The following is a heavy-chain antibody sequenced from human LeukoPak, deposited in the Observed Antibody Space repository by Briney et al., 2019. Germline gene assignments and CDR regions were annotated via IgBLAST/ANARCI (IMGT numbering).Heavy chain of an antibody. Sequence: PGGSLRLSCAASGFTFSSYWMSWVRQAPGKGLEWVANIKQDGSEKYCVDSVKGRFTISRDNAKNSLYLQMNSLRAEDTAVYYCARVIMLRGVIVERKTYYFDYWGQGTLVTVSS. CDR3: ARVIMLRGVIVERKTYYFDY. V-gene: IGHV3-7*01. CDR1: GFTFSSYW. CDR2: IKQDGSEK. D-gene: IGHD3-10*01. J-gene: IGHJ4*02.